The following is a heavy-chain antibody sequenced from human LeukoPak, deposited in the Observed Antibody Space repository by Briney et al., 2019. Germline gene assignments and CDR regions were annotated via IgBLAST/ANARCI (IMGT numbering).Heavy chain of an antibody. D-gene: IGHD3-22*01. V-gene: IGHV4-4*07. CDR1: GGSISSYY. Sequence: SETLPLTCTVSGGSISSYYWSWIRQPAGKGLEWIGRIYTSGSTNYNPSLKSRVTMSVDTSKNQFSLKLSSVTAADTAVYYCARGGRYYYDSSGYRDAFDIWGQGTMVTVSS. J-gene: IGHJ3*02. CDR3: ARGGRYYYDSSGYRDAFDI. CDR2: IYTSGST.